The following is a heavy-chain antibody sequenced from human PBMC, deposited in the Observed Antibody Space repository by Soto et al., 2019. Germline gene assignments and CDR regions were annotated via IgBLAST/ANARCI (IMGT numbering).Heavy chain of an antibody. V-gene: IGHV3-11*06. D-gene: IGHD3-22*01. CDR2: ISSSSSYT. CDR3: ARDLSYYDRSGYSWFDP. J-gene: IGHJ5*02. CDR1: GFTFSGYY. Sequence: WGSLRLSCAASGFTFSGYYMSWIRQAPGKGLEWVSYISSSSSYTNYADSVKGRFTISRDNAKNSLYLQMNSLRAEDTAVYYCARDLSYYDRSGYSWFDPWGQGT.